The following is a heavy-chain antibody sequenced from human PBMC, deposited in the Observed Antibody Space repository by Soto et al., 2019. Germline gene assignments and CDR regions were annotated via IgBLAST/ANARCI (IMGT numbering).Heavy chain of an antibody. Sequence: QVQLRESGPGLVRPSETLSLTCTVSGGSITGYYWSWIRQPPGKGLEWIGYIYDSGTTTYNAALKSPVTISADTSKNPFSLNLLSVTAADTALYYCARRNYGEEGYFFDFWGQGLLVTVSS. CDR3: ARRNYGEEGYFFDF. V-gene: IGHV4-59*08. CDR2: IYDSGTT. CDR1: GGSITGYY. D-gene: IGHD4-17*01. J-gene: IGHJ4*02.